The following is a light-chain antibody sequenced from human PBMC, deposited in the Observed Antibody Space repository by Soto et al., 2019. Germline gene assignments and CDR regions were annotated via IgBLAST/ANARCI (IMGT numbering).Light chain of an antibody. Sequence: QAVVTQPPSVSEAPRQRVTIPCSGSSSNIGSSAVSWYQQLPGKAPKLLIYYDDLLPSGVSDRFSGSKSGTSASLAIRGLQSEDEADYYCAVWDDSLNGVVFGGGTKLTVL. CDR2: YDD. CDR1: SSNIGSSA. V-gene: IGLV1-36*01. J-gene: IGLJ2*01. CDR3: AVWDDSLNGVV.